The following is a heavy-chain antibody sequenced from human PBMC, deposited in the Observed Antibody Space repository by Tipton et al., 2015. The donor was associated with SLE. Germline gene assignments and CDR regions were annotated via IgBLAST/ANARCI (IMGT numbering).Heavy chain of an antibody. Sequence: GLVKPSETLSLTCTVSGGSISSNYWSWIRQPPGKGLEWIGYIYYTGSTKYNPSLKSRVTFSVDTSKNQFSLKLSSVTAADTAVYYCARGTITSGGALEYWGQGTLVTVSS. CDR1: GGSISSNY. D-gene: IGHD3-16*01. CDR2: IYYTGST. V-gene: IGHV4-59*01. J-gene: IGHJ4*02. CDR3: ARGTITSGGALEY.